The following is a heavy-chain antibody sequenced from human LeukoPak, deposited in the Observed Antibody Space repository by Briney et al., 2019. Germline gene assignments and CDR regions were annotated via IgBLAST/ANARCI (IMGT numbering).Heavy chain of an antibody. J-gene: IGHJ4*02. CDR3: ARDLGIAVAGTLTALDY. CDR2: INPSGGST. Sequence: EASVKVSCKASGYTFTSYYMHWVRQAPGQGLEWMGIINPSGGSTSYAQKFQGRVTMTRDTSTSTVYMELSSLRSEDTAVYYCARDLGIAVAGTLTALDYWGQGTLVTVSS. D-gene: IGHD6-19*01. V-gene: IGHV1-46*01. CDR1: GYTFTSYY.